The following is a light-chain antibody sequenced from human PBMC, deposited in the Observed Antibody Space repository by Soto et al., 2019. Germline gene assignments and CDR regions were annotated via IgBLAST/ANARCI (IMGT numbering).Light chain of an antibody. CDR2: EVS. V-gene: IGLV2-14*01. Sequence: QSALTQPASVSGSPGQSITISCTGTSSDVGDYNYVSWYQQHPGKAPKLMIYEVSNRPSGVSNRFSGSKSGNMASLTISGLQAEDEADYYCCSFTISSTWVFGGGTKLTVL. J-gene: IGLJ3*02. CDR3: CSFTISSTWV. CDR1: SSDVGDYNY.